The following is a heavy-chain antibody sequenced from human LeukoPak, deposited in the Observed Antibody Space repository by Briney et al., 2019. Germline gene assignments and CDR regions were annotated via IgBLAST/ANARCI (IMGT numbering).Heavy chain of an antibody. Sequence: SETLSLSCNVSGDSVSSGYWTWIRQSPAKGLEWIGFIYDNGVTDYNPSLKSRLIISLDTSKNQFSLNLRSVSAADSAIYYCAGRGHRYSRDWGLGFLVTVSS. V-gene: IGHV4-4*09. CDR1: GDSVSSGY. J-gene: IGHJ1*01. CDR3: AGRGHRYSRD. CDR2: IYDNGVT. D-gene: IGHD2-15*01.